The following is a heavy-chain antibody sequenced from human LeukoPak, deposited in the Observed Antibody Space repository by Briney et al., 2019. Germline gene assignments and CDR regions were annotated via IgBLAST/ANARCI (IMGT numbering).Heavy chain of an antibody. CDR2: IYYSGST. Sequence: SETLSLTCTVSGGAISSYYWSWIRQPPGKGLEWIGYIYYSGSTNYNPSLKSRVTISVDTSKNQFSLKLSSVTAADTAVYYCARQYDFWSGLFDYWGQGTLVTVSS. CDR3: ARQYDFWSGLFDY. D-gene: IGHD3-3*01. J-gene: IGHJ4*02. V-gene: IGHV4-59*01. CDR1: GGAISSYY.